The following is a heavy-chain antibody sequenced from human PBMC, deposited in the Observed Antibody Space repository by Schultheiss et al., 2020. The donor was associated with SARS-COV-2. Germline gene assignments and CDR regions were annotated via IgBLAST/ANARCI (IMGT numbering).Heavy chain of an antibody. J-gene: IGHJ6*02. CDR3: AREAYDGMTTVTKDYYYYGMDV. D-gene: IGHD4-17*01. CDR2: INPNSGGT. V-gene: IGHV1-2*04. CDR1: GYTFTTYY. Sequence: ASVKVSCKASGYTFTTYYIQWVRQAPGQGLEWMGWINPNSGGTNYAQKFQGWVTMTRDTSISTAYMELSRLRSDDTAVYYCAREAYDGMTTVTKDYYYYGMDVWGQGTTVTVSS.